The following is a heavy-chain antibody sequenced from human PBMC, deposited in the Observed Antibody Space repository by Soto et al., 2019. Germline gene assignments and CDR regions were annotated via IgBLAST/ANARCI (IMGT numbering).Heavy chain of an antibody. Sequence: EASVKVSCKASGYTFSGYYMQWVRQAPGQGLEWMGWINPKSGGTKYVQKFQGRVTMTRDTSSNTVYMDLSRLTSDDTAVYYCAREGTGYSAFDIWGQGTMVTVSS. V-gene: IGHV1-2*02. D-gene: IGHD3-9*01. CDR1: GYTFSGYY. J-gene: IGHJ3*02. CDR3: AREGTGYSAFDI. CDR2: INPKSGGT.